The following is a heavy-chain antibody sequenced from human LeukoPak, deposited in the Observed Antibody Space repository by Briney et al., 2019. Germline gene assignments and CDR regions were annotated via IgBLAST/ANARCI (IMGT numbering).Heavy chain of an antibody. D-gene: IGHD3-10*01. V-gene: IGHV3-23*01. CDR2: ISGSGGST. CDR1: GFTFSSYA. CDR3: AKVWFGEVLGLHFDY. J-gene: IGHJ4*02. Sequence: GGSLRLSCAASGFTFSSYALSWVRQAPGKGLEWVSAISGSGGSTYYADSVKGRFTISRDNSKNTLYLQMNSLGAEDTAVYYCAKVWFGEVLGLHFDYWGQGTLVTVSS.